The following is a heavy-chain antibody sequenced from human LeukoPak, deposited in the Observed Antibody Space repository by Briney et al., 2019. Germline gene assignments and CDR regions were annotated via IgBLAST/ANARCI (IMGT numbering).Heavy chain of an antibody. V-gene: IGHV3-21*01. J-gene: IGHJ5*02. CDR2: ISTSSRYI. CDR3: ARADCSSSTCYLRRSWFDP. D-gene: IGHD2-2*01. CDR1: GFTLSNYD. Sequence: GGSLRLSCAASGFTLSNYDMNWVRQAPGKGLEWVSSISTSSRYIYYKDSVRGRFTISRDDAKNSLYLEMNGLRAEDTAVYYCARADCSSSTCYLRRSWFDPWGQGTLVTVSS.